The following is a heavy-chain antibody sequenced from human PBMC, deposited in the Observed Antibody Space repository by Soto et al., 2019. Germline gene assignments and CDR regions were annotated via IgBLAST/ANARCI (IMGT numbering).Heavy chain of an antibody. CDR3: ARDKDLQPTVWGF. CDR2: VYYSGAT. CDR1: GDSMATGGHY. J-gene: IGHJ1*01. D-gene: IGHD3-16*01. V-gene: IGHV4-31*03. Sequence: TLSLTCTVSGDSMATGGHYYNWIRQVPGKGLEWIGYVYYSGATHYTPSLRARATISRDTSKNQFSLRLISVTAADTALYYCARDKDLQPTVWGFWGQGIQVTVSS.